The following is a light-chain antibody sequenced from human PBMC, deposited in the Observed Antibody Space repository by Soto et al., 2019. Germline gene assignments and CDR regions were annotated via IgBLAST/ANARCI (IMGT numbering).Light chain of an antibody. J-gene: IGKJ1*01. CDR1: QSIRYY. V-gene: IGKV1-5*01. CDR3: HHHNSYSQT. CDR2: GAS. Sequence: DIQLTQSPPTLSASVGDRVTITCRASQSIRYYLAWYQQMPGKAPILLIYGASSLQSGVPSRFSGSGSGTGFTLTISRLQPDDFATYFCHHHNSYSQTFGQGTKVEIQ.